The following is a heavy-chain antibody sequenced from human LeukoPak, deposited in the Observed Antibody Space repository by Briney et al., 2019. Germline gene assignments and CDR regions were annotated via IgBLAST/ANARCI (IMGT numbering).Heavy chain of an antibody. D-gene: IGHD2-2*01. V-gene: IGHV3-48*03. Sequence: GGSLRLSCAASGFSFSSYEINWVRQAPGKGLEWVSYISSSGSTIYYADSVKGRFTISRDNAKNSLYLQMNSLRAEDTAVYYCARVASNIPAARVSFDYWGQGTLVTVSS. J-gene: IGHJ4*02. CDR3: ARVASNIPAARVSFDY. CDR2: ISSSGSTI. CDR1: GFSFSSYE.